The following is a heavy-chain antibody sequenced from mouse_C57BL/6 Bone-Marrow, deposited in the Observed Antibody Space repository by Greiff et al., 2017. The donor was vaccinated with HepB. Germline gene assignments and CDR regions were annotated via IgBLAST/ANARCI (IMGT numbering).Heavy chain of an antibody. CDR3: ARERIYDGYYIFAY. CDR2: IYPGDGDT. D-gene: IGHD2-3*01. Sequence: VKLVESGPELVKPGASVKISCKASGYAFSSSWMNWVKQRPGKGLEWIGRIYPGDGDTNYNGKFKGKATLTADKSSSTAYMQLSSLTSEDSAVYFCARERIYDGYYIFAYWGQGTLVTVSA. J-gene: IGHJ3*01. CDR1: GYAFSSSW. V-gene: IGHV1-82*01.